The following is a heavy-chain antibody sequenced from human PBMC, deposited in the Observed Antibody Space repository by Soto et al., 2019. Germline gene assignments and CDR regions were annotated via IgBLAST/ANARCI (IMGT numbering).Heavy chain of an antibody. D-gene: IGHD4-4*01. CDR1: GASVAGGSYY. Sequence: QVQLRESGPGLVKPSQTLSLTCSVSGASVAGGSYYWSWVRQPPGKGLEWIGYIPSRGRPFYNPSLTSRGTISADTSKNQLSLQLTSVTAADTAVYYCARDVEYSTSLCEHWGQGTPVIVS. J-gene: IGHJ4*02. CDR3: ARDVEYSTSLCEH. CDR2: IPSRGRP. V-gene: IGHV4-30-4*01.